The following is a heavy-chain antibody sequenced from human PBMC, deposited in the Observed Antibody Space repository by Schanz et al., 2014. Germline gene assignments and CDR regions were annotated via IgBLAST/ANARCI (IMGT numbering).Heavy chain of an antibody. Sequence: EVQLVESGGVVVQPGGSLRLSCAGSGFTFDDYTMHWVRQPPGKGLEWVSLVTWDGGYTYYADSVKGRFTISRDNSKNSLYLQMDSLRSEDTALYYCAKNRAGGYESFLDSWGQGTLVTGSS. CDR1: GFTFDDYT. CDR3: AKNRAGGYESFLDS. D-gene: IGHD5-12*01. J-gene: IGHJ4*02. CDR2: VTWDGGYT. V-gene: IGHV3-43*01.